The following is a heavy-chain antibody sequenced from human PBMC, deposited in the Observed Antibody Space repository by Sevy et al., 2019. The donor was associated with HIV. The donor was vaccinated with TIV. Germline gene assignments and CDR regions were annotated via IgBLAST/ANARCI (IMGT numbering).Heavy chain of an antibody. V-gene: IGHV3-11*01. D-gene: IGHD3-22*01. Sequence: GGSLRLSCAASGFTFSDYYMSWIRQAPGKGLEWVSYISSSGSTIYYADSVKGRFTISRDNAKNSLYLQMNSLRAEDTAVYYCARGQTSYYGSSGYSDFDYWGQGTLVTVSS. CDR3: ARGQTSYYGSSGYSDFDY. CDR1: GFTFSDYY. CDR2: ISSSGSTI. J-gene: IGHJ4*02.